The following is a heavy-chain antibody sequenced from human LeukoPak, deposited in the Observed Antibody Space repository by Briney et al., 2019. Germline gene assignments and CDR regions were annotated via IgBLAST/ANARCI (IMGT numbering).Heavy chain of an antibody. J-gene: IGHJ6*03. D-gene: IGHD3-3*01. V-gene: IGHV4-39*07. CDR1: GGSISSYY. CDR3: ARDNFWSGIGAYYYYYMDV. CDR2: IYYVGTT. Sequence: PSETLSLTCTVSGGSISSYYWGWIRQPPGQGLEWIGSIYYVGTTYYNPSLKSRVTISVDTSKNQFSLKLSSVTAADTAVYYCARDNFWSGIGAYYYYYMDVWGQGTTVTVSS.